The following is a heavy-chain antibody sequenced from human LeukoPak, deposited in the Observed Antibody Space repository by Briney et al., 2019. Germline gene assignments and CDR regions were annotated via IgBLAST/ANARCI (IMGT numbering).Heavy chain of an antibody. Sequence: SETLSLTCAVYGGSFSGYYWSWIRQPPGKGLEWIGEINHSGSTNYNPSLKSRVTISVDTSKNQFSLKLSSVTAADTAVYYCARASYGSGSYRRWGQGTLVTVSP. D-gene: IGHD3-10*01. CDR1: GGSFSGYY. CDR3: ARASYGSGSYRR. CDR2: INHSGST. J-gene: IGHJ4*02. V-gene: IGHV4-34*01.